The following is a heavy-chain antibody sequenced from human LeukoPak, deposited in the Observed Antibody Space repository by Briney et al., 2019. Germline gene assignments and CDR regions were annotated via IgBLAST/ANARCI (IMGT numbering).Heavy chain of an antibody. CDR1: EFTFSSYS. CDR3: AREGSGSYWNYYYYYYMDV. Sequence: GGSLRLSCAASEFTFSSYSMNWVRQAPGKGLEWVSSISSSSSYIYYADSVKGRFTISRDNAKNSLYLQMNSLRAEDTAVYYCAREGSGSYWNYYYYYYMDVWGKGTTVTVSS. V-gene: IGHV3-21*01. J-gene: IGHJ6*03. CDR2: ISSSSSYI. D-gene: IGHD1-26*01.